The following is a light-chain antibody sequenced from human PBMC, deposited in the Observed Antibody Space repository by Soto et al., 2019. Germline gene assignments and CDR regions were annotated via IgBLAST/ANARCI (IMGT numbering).Light chain of an antibody. V-gene: IGLV2-14*03. J-gene: IGLJ2*01. CDR3: HSYQL. CDR1: SNDIGSYNY. Sequence: QSPLTQPASLSGSPGQSITISCTGSSNDIGSYNYVSWYQQHPGKAPKLIIFDVSNRPSGVSNRFSGSRSGNTASLTISQLQTEDEADYFCHSYQLIGGGTKLTVL. CDR2: DVS.